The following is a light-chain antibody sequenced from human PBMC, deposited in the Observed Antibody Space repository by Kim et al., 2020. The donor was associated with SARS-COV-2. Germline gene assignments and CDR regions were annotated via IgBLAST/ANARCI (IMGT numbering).Light chain of an antibody. Sequence: VSPGERATLSCRASQSVSSNLAWYQQKPGQAPRLLLYDASSRATGVPARFSGRGSGTEFTLTISSLQSEDFAVYYCQQYYKWPRTFGQGTKAEIK. J-gene: IGKJ1*01. CDR1: QSVSSN. CDR2: DAS. CDR3: QQYYKWPRT. V-gene: IGKV3-15*01.